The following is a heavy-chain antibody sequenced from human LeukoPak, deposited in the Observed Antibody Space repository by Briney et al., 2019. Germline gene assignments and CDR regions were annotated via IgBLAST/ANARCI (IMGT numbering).Heavy chain of an antibody. CDR1: GGSISSGSYY. D-gene: IGHD4-23*01. V-gene: IGHV4-39*07. CDR3: AFDYGGGVGTEYFQH. CDR2: INHSGST. Sequence: SETLSLTCTVSGGSISSGSYYWSWLRQPPGKGLEWIGEINHSGSTNYNPSLKSRVTISVDTSKNQFSLKLSSVTAADTAVYYCAFDYGGGVGTEYFQHWGQGTLVTVSS. J-gene: IGHJ1*01.